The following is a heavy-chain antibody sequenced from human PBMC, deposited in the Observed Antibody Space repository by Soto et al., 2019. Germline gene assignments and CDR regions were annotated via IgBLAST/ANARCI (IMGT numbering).Heavy chain of an antibody. CDR1: GFTFSSYE. Sequence: VESLRLSCAASGFTFSSYEMNWVSQAPGKGLGGVSNISSSGSTIYYADSVKGRFTISRDNARNSLYLQMNSLRAEDTAVYYCARGLYSSGLYSSWYFDLWGRGTLVTVSS. CDR2: ISSSGSTI. CDR3: ARGLYSSGLYSSWYFDL. V-gene: IGHV3-48*03. D-gene: IGHD6-19*01. J-gene: IGHJ2*01.